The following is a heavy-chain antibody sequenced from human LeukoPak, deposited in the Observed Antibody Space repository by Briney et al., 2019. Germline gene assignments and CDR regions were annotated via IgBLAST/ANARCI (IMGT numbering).Heavy chain of an antibody. CDR1: GFTFSSYA. CDR2: ISYDGSNK. D-gene: IGHD3-16*01. J-gene: IGHJ5*02. Sequence: GGFLRLSCAASGFTFSSYAMHWVRQAPGKGLEWVAVISYDGSNKYYADSVKGRFTISRDNSKNTLYLQMNSLRAEDTAVYYWARDYTAIDESTGGGFDPWGQGTLVTVSS. V-gene: IGHV3-30-3*01. CDR3: ARDYTAIDESTGGGFDP.